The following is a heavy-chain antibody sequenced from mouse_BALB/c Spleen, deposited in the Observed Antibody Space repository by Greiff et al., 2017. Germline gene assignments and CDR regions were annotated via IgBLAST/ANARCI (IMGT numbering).Heavy chain of an antibody. J-gene: IGHJ4*01. Sequence: SGAELMKPGASVKISCKATGYTFSSYWIEWVKQRPGHGLEWIGEILPGSGSTNYNEKFKGKATFTADTSSNTAYMQLSSLTSEDSAVYYCARRGWSLYAMDYWGQGTSVTVSS. V-gene: IGHV1-9*01. D-gene: IGHD3-3*01. CDR2: ILPGSGST. CDR3: ARRGWSLYAMDY. CDR1: GYTFSSYW.